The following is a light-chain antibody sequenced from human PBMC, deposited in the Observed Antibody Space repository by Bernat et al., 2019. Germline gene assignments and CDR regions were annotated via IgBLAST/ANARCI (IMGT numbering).Light chain of an antibody. CDR1: QDISIS. J-gene: IGKJ1*01. CDR3: QQYHVYPPT. CDR2: SAS. V-gene: IGKV1-16*02. Sequence: DIQMTQSPTLLSASVGDKVTITCRASQDISISLAWFQQKPGRAPKSLIYSASILQSEFPSKFSGSGYGTDFSLNISSLHPGDSATYYCQQYHVYPPTFGQGTKVEIK.